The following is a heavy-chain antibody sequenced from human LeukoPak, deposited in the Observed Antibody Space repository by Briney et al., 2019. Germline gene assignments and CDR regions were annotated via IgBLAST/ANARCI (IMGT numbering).Heavy chain of an antibody. CDR1: GGSISSYY. J-gene: IGHJ6*02. CDR2: IYYSGST. CDR3: ARDTGPFAGYSSSWYGGTSLYYGMDV. D-gene: IGHD6-13*01. Sequence: SETLSLTCTVSGGSISSYYWSWLRQPPGKGLDWIGYIYYSGSTNYNPSLKSRVTISVDTSKNQFSLKLSSVTAADTAVYYCARDTGPFAGYSSSWYGGTSLYYGMDVWGQGTTVTVSS. V-gene: IGHV4-59*01.